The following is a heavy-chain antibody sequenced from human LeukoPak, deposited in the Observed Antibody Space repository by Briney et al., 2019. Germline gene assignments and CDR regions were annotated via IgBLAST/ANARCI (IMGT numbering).Heavy chain of an antibody. V-gene: IGHV1-69*04. CDR3: AREFPPPDAFDI. J-gene: IGHJ3*02. CDR2: IIPILGIA. Sequence: GASVKVSCKASGGTFSSYAISWVRQAPGQGLEWMGRIIPILGIANYAQKFQGRVTITADKSTSTAYMELSSLRSEDTAVYYCAREFPPPDAFDIWGQGTMVTVSS. CDR1: GGTFSSYA.